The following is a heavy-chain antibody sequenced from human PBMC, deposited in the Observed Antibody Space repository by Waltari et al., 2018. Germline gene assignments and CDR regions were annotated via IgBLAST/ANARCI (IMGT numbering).Heavy chain of an antibody. Sequence: QVQLQESGPGLVKPSQTLSLTCTVSGGSISSGSYYWSWIRQPAGKGLEWIGRIYTSGSTNYNPSLKSRVTISVDTSKNQFSLKLSSVTAADTAVYYCARAGLQLWFPFDYWGQGTLVTVSS. CDR1: GGSISSGSYY. J-gene: IGHJ4*02. CDR2: IYTSGST. V-gene: IGHV4-61*02. D-gene: IGHD5-18*01. CDR3: ARAGLQLWFPFDY.